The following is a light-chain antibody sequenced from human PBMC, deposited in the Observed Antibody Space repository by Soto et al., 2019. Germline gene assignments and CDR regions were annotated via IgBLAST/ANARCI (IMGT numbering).Light chain of an antibody. V-gene: IGLV2-8*01. CDR1: SSDVGGYNY. J-gene: IGLJ1*01. CDR3: SSYAGSNHYV. Sequence: QSALTQPPSASGSPGQSVTISCTGTSSDVGGYNYVSWYQQHPGKAPKLMIYEVSKRPSGVPDRFSGSKSGNTASLTVSGLQAEDEADYYCSSYAGSNHYVFGTGTKV. CDR2: EVS.